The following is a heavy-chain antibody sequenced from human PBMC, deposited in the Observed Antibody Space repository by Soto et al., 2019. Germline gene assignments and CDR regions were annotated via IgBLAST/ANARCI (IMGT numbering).Heavy chain of an antibody. CDR2: ISGSGGST. D-gene: IGHD3-22*01. CDR3: AKGIVVVITGGVGYYYYGMDV. Sequence: GGSLRLSCAASGFTFSGYAMIWVRQAPGKGLEWVSAISGSGGSTYYADSVKGRFTISRDNSKNTLYLQMNSLRAEDTAVYYCAKGIVVVITGGVGYYYYGMDVWGQGTTVTVSS. V-gene: IGHV3-23*01. J-gene: IGHJ6*02. CDR1: GFTFSGYA.